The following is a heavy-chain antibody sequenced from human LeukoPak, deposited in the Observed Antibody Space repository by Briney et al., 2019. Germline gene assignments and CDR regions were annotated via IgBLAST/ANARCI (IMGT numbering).Heavy chain of an antibody. CDR3: ARRAGAYSHPYDY. Sequence: GGSLRLSCAASEFSVGSNYMTCVRQAPGKGLECVSLIYSGGSTYYADSVKGRFTISRDNSKNTLYLQMNSLRAEDTAVYYCARRAGAYSHPYDYWGQGTLVTVSS. V-gene: IGHV3-66*04. CDR2: IYSGGST. CDR1: EFSVGSNY. D-gene: IGHD4/OR15-4a*01. J-gene: IGHJ4*02.